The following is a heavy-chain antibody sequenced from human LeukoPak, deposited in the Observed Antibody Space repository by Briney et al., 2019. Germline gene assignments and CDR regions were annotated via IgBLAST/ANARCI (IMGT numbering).Heavy chain of an antibody. J-gene: IGHJ6*02. V-gene: IGHV4-59*01. D-gene: IGHD3-22*01. Sequence: SETLSLTCTVSGGSISSYYWSWIRQPPGKGLEWIGYIYYSGSTNYNPSLKSRVTISVDTSKNQFSLKLSSVTAADTDVYYCAREIGYYDSSGYHYYYYGMDVWGQGTTVTVSS. CDR2: IYYSGST. CDR1: GGSISSYY. CDR3: AREIGYYDSSGYHYYYYGMDV.